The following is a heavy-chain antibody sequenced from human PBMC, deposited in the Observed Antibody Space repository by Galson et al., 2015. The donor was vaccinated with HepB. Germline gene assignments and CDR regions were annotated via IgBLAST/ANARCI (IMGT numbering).Heavy chain of an antibody. CDR3: AKDLEEKGYAGYGPLDY. Sequence: SLRLSCAASGFTFSDYAMSWARQAPGKGLEWVSVISRSGGDTYYADSVKGRFTISRDNSKKTLYLQMSTLRADDTAVYYCAKDLEEKGYAGYGPLDYWGQGTLVTVSS. CDR1: GFTFSDYA. CDR2: ISRSGGDT. V-gene: IGHV3-23*01. D-gene: IGHD5-12*01. J-gene: IGHJ4*02.